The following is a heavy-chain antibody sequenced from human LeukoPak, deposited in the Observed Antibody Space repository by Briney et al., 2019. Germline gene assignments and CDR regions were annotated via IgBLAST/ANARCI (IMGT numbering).Heavy chain of an antibody. CDR3: ARSTVSVITRGAFDT. CDR2: IYHSGST. V-gene: IGHV4-4*02. D-gene: IGHD3-22*01. CDR1: GDSISSSNL. J-gene: IGHJ3*02. Sequence: AETLSLTCAASGDSISSSNLRSCLRQPPGKGLEWSGEIYHSGSTNYTPSLNGRVTISVDNSENHFSLQLSSVRAADTAVYYSARSTVSVITRGAFDTWGDGAMVTVSS.